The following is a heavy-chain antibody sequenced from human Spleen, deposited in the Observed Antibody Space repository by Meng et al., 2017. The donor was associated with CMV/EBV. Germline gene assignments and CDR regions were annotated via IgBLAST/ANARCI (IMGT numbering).Heavy chain of an antibody. CDR1: GFSLSTSGVG. CDR3: AHDHYYDVSSGYHYNWFDP. Sequence: SGPTLVKPTQTLTLTCTFSGFSLSTSGVGVGWIRQPPGKALEWLALIYWNDDKRYSPSLQSRLTITRDTSKNQVVLTMTNMDPVDTATYYCAHDHYYDVSSGYHYNWFDPWGQGTLVTVSS. CDR2: IYWNDDK. V-gene: IGHV2-5*01. J-gene: IGHJ5*02. D-gene: IGHD3-3*01.